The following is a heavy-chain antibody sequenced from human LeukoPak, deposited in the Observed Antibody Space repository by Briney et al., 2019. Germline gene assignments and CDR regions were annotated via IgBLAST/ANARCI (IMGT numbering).Heavy chain of an antibody. CDR2: IKDDGNAQ. V-gene: IGHV3-7*01. J-gene: IGHJ4*02. D-gene: IGHD1-26*01. CDR3: ASLLTIVPTTSVH. Sequence: PGGSLRLSCAASGFMFRKYWMNWVRQAPGKGLEWVAHIKDDGNAQYYVDSVKGRFTISRDNAKESVDLQMDSLTVEDTAVYYCASLLTIVPTTSVHWGQGTVVTVSS. CDR1: GFMFRKYW.